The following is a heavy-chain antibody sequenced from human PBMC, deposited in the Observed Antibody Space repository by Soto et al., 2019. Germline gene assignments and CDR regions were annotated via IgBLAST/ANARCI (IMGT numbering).Heavy chain of an antibody. Sequence: GRSLRLSCAAYGFSFSHYWMHWVRQAPGKGLVWVSRISPDGRTTTYADSVKGRFTISRDNAKSTLYLQMNSLTVEDGAVYDCADSWLLPRDWGPGTMVTLSS. D-gene: IGHD2-15*01. J-gene: IGHJ4*02. CDR3: ADSWLLPRD. V-gene: IGHV3-74*01. CDR2: ISPDGRTT. CDR1: GFSFSHYW.